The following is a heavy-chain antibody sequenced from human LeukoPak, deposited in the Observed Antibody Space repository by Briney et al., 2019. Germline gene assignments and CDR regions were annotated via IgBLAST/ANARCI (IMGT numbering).Heavy chain of an antibody. D-gene: IGHD3-9*01. J-gene: IGHJ4*02. CDR2: IYYSGST. Sequence: SETLSLTCTVSGGSISSYYWSWIRQPPGKGLEWTGYIYYSGSTNYNPSLKSRVTISVDTSKNQFSLKLSSVTAADTAVYYCARVDRGRYFDWLPFDYWGQGTLVTVSS. CDR3: ARVDRGRYFDWLPFDY. V-gene: IGHV4-59*01. CDR1: GGSISSYY.